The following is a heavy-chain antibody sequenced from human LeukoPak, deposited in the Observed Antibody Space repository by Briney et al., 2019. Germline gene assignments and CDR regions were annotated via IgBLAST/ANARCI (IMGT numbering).Heavy chain of an antibody. CDR3: ARGLFRGRKLLSDSSGYYGY. CDR1: GYTFTSYA. D-gene: IGHD3-22*01. Sequence: ASVKVSCKASGYTFTSYAMNWVRQAPGQGLEWMGWINTNTGNPTYAQGFTGRFVFSLDTSVSTAYLQICSLKAEDTAVYYCARGLFRGRKLLSDSSGYYGYWGQGTLVTVSS. J-gene: IGHJ4*02. V-gene: IGHV7-4-1*01. CDR2: INTNTGNP.